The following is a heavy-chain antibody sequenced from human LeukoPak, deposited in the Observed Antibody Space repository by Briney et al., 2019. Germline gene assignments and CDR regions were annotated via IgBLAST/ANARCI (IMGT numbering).Heavy chain of an antibody. CDR1: GFSFSTYW. CDR3: ARGANGFDY. J-gene: IGHJ4*02. CDR2: IEQDGTEN. V-gene: IGHV3-7*04. D-gene: IGHD2-8*01. Sequence: GGSLRLSCEASGFSFSTYWMSWVRQAPGQGLEWVANIEQDGTENNYVDSVRGRFTISRDNAKNSLYLQMSSLRAADTAIYYCARGANGFDYWGQGTLVTVSS.